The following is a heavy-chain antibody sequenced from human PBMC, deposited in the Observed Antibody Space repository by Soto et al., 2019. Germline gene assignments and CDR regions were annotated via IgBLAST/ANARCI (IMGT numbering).Heavy chain of an antibody. CDR1: GYTFTSYY. Sequence: ASVKVSCKASGYTFTSYYMHWVRQAPGQGLEWMGIINPSGGSTSYAQKFQGRVTMTSDTSTSTVYMELNSLRSEDTAVYYCARDLYSSSWYRPPPPYYYDGMDVLGQGTSVTV. J-gene: IGHJ6*02. D-gene: IGHD6-13*01. CDR3: ARDLYSSSWYRPPPPYYYDGMDV. CDR2: INPSGGST. V-gene: IGHV1-46*01.